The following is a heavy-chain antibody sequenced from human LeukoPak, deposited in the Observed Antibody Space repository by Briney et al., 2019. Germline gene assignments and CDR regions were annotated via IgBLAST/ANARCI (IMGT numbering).Heavy chain of an antibody. CDR1: GFTFSSFA. Sequence: PGGSLRLSCATSGFTFSSFAMHWVRQAPGKGLEWVAVTSFDGSDKYYADSVKGRFTISRDNSKNTLYLQMNSLRAEDTAVYYCACRNWACTNGVCYGGAFDYWGQGTLLTISS. V-gene: IGHV3-30*04. CDR2: TSFDGSDK. J-gene: IGHJ4*02. CDR3: ACRNWACTNGVCYGGAFDY. D-gene: IGHD2-8*01.